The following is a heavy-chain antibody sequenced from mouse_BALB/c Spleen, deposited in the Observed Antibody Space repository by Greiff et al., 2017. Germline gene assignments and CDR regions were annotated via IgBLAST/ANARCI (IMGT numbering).Heavy chain of an antibody. D-gene: IGHD2-10*02. J-gene: IGHJ3*01. CDR2: ISSGGST. Sequence: EVQLVESGGGLVKPGGSLKLSCAASGFTFSSYAMSWVRQTPEKRLEWVASISSGGSTYYPDSVKGRFTISRDNARNILYLQMSSLRSEDTAMYYCAREEYGNYGFAYWGQGTLVTVSA. V-gene: IGHV5-6-5*01. CDR3: AREEYGNYGFAY. CDR1: GFTFSSYA.